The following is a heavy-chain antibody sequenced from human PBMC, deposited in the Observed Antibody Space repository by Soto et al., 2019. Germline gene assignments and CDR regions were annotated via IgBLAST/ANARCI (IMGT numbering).Heavy chain of an antibody. V-gene: IGHV4-61*01. CDR1: GGSVTSANYY. Sequence: QVQLQESGPGLVKPSETLSLTCTVSGGSVTSANYYWTWIRQPPGKGLEWIGHIYNSGTTSYNPSLKSRIAISLDTSQNQFSLKLGSVTDADTALYYCAREYHPWGQGTLVIVSS. CDR3: AREYHP. J-gene: IGHJ5*02. D-gene: IGHD2-2*02. CDR2: IYNSGTT.